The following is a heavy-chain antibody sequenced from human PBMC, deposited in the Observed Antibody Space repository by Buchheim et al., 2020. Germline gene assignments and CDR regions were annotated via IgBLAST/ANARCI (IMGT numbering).Heavy chain of an antibody. D-gene: IGHD2-21*02. Sequence: EVQLLESGGGLVQPGGSLRLSCAASGFTFSSYAMSWVRQAPGKGLEWVSIIIGGSSSTYYADPVKGRFTISRDNSKNTLYFQMNSRRAEDTAVYYCARDRVTGLYYFDYWGQGTL. CDR3: ARDRVTGLYYFDY. CDR1: GFTFSSYA. V-gene: IGHV3-23*01. CDR2: IIGGSSST. J-gene: IGHJ4*02.